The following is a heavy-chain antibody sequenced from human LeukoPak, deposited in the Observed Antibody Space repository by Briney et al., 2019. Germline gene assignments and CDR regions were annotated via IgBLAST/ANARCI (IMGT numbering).Heavy chain of an antibody. Sequence: PETLSLTCTVSGGSISSFYWSWIRQPPGKGLEWIGYVYYSGSTKYNPSLKRRVTMSVDPSKNQLSLNLGSVTAADTAVYYCAGNPPYCSGGNCYFSNYMDVWGTGTTVIVSS. D-gene: IGHD2-15*01. J-gene: IGHJ6*03. CDR2: VYYSGST. V-gene: IGHV4-59*08. CDR3: AGNPPYCSGGNCYFSNYMDV. CDR1: GGSISSFY.